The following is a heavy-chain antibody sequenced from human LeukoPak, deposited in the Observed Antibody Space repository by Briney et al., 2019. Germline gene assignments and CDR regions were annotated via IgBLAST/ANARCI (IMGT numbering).Heavy chain of an antibody. J-gene: IGHJ4*02. Sequence: PSETLSLTCTVSGGSISSSFYYWGWIRQPPGKGLEWIGSIYHSGSTYYNPSLKSRVTISVDTSRNQFSLNLSSVTAADTAVYYCARQDLSWYYFDYWGQGTLVTVSS. V-gene: IGHV4-39*01. CDR3: ARQDLSWYYFDY. CDR1: GGSISSSFYY. CDR2: IYHSGST.